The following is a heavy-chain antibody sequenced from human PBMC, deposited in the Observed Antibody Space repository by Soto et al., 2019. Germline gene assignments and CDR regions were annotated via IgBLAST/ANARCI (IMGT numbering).Heavy chain of an antibody. D-gene: IGHD3-10*01. J-gene: IGHJ3*02. CDR3: YIHPDLTVYGSGSGGDAFDI. Sequence: QVQLQQWGAGLLKPSETLSLTCAGYGGSFSGYYWSWIRQPPGKGLEWIGEINHSGSTNYNPSLKSRVTISVDTSKNQFSLKLSSVTAADTAVYYCYIHPDLTVYGSGSGGDAFDIWGQGTMVTVSS. V-gene: IGHV4-34*01. CDR2: INHSGST. CDR1: GGSFSGYY.